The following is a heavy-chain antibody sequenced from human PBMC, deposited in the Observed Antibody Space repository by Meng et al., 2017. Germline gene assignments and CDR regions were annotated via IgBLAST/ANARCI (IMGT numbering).Heavy chain of an antibody. CDR3: ARDIVGATNFDY. V-gene: IGHV1-2*02. J-gene: IGHJ4*02. CDR2: INPNSGGT. Sequence: ASVKVSCKASGYTFTGYDMHWVRQAPGQGLEWMGWINPNSGGTNYAQKFQGRVTMTRDTSISTAYMELTRLRSDDTAVYYCARDIVGATNFDYWGQGTLVTVSS. D-gene: IGHD1-26*01. CDR1: GYTFTGYD.